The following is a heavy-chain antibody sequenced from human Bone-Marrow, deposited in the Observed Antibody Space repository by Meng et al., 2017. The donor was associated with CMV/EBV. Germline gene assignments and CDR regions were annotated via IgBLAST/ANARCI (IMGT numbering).Heavy chain of an antibody. CDR2: INWNGGST. D-gene: IGHD3-3*01. CDR3: ARYPYDFWSGGWFDP. V-gene: IGHV3-20*04. J-gene: IGHJ5*02. CDR1: GFTFDDYG. Sequence: GGSLRLSCAASGFTFDDYGMSWVRQAPGKGLEWVSGINWNGGSTGYADSVKGRFTISRDNAKNSLYLQMNSLRAEETAVYYCARYPYDFWSGGWFDPWGQGNLVTVPS.